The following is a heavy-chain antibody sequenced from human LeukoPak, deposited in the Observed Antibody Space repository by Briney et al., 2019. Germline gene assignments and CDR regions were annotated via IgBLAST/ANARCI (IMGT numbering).Heavy chain of an antibody. CDR3: ARDRGKRVETSMVGFP. D-gene: IGHD5-18*01. CDR2: INWNGGST. CDR1: GFTVSRNY. J-gene: IGHJ5*02. Sequence: GGSLRLSCAASGFTVSRNYMSWVRQAPGKGPEWVSGINWNGGSTGYADSVKGRFTISRDNAKNSLYLQMNNLRAEDTAVYYCARDRGKRVETSMVGFPWGQGTLVTVSS. V-gene: IGHV3-20*04.